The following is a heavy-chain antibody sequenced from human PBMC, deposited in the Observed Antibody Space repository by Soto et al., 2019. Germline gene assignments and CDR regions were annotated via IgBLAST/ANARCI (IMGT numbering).Heavy chain of an antibody. V-gene: IGHV3-30*18. J-gene: IGHJ4*02. Sequence: QVQLVESGGGVVQPGRSLRLSCAASGFTFSSYGMHWVRQAPGKGLEWVAVISYDGINEDYADSVKGRFTISRDNSKKARFLQMNSLRAEHTAVYYFAKDIGLMVYAGNFDYWGQGTLVTVSS. CDR1: GFTFSSYG. D-gene: IGHD2-8*01. CDR3: AKDIGLMVYAGNFDY. CDR2: ISYDGINE.